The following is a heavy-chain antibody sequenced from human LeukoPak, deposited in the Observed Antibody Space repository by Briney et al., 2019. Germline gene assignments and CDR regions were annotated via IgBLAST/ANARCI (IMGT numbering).Heavy chain of an antibody. V-gene: IGHV3-23*01. J-gene: IGHJ3*02. CDR3: ARPFSSSWTNDAFDI. CDR2: ISDNDDFT. CDR1: GFTFSSYA. Sequence: GGSLRLSCAASGFTFSSYAMSWVRQAPGKGLEWVSTISDNDDFTYYADSVKGRFTISRDNAKNSLHLQMNSLRAEDTAVYYCARPFSSSWTNDAFDIWGQGTMVTVSS. D-gene: IGHD6-13*01.